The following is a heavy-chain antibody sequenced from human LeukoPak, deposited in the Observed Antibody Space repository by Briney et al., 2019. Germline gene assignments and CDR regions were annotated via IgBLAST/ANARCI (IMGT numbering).Heavy chain of an antibody. CDR1: GGSISSGDYY. V-gene: IGHV4-30-4*01. CDR2: IYYSGST. Sequence: SETLSLTCTVSGGSISSGDYYWSWIRQPPGKGLEWIGYIYYSGSTYYNPSLKSRVTISVDTSKNQFSLKLSSVTAADTAVYYCARGADIGYCSSTSCSIDYWGQGTLVTVSS. J-gene: IGHJ4*02. CDR3: ARGADIGYCSSTSCSIDY. D-gene: IGHD2-2*01.